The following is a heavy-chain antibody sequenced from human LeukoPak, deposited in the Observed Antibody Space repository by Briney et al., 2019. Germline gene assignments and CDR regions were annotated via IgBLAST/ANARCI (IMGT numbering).Heavy chain of an antibody. V-gene: IGHV3-74*01. J-gene: IGHJ4*02. CDR2: MNSDGTTT. CDR1: GFSSSDYW. Sequence: GGSLRLSCAASGFSSSDYWMHWVRHAPGKGLVWVSCMNSDGTTTNYADSVKGRFTISRDNAKNTLYLQMNSLRAEDTAVYYCAKVEARERQDYWGQGTLVTVSS. D-gene: IGHD5-12*01. CDR3: AKVEARERQDY.